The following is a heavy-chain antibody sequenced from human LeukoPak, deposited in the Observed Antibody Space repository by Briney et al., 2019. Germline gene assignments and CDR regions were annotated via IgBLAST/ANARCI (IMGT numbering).Heavy chain of an antibody. V-gene: IGHV3-21*01. CDR3: ARAGEPAFVDY. CDR2: IGSSSDNI. J-gene: IGHJ4*02. CDR1: GFSFNTYN. Sequence: GGSLRLSCAASGFSFNTYNMNWVRQAPGKGLEWVSYIGSSSDNIYYADSVKGRFTSSRDNAKNSLYQQMNSLRAEDTAVYYCARAGEPAFVDYWGQGTLVTVSS. D-gene: IGHD7-27*01.